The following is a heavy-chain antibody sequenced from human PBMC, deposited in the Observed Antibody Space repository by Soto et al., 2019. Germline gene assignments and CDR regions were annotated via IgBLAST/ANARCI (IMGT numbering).Heavy chain of an antibody. Sequence: PGGSLRLSCAASGFTFSSYGMHWVRQAPGKGLEWVANVKDDGSEKYYVDAVKGRFTISRDNAKNSLFLQLNSLRAEDTAVYYCARDSVRGYYDSSGYFTALDYWGQGILVTVSS. J-gene: IGHJ4*02. CDR2: VKDDGSEK. D-gene: IGHD3-22*01. CDR1: GFTFSSYG. CDR3: ARDSVRGYYDSSGYFTALDY. V-gene: IGHV3-7*01.